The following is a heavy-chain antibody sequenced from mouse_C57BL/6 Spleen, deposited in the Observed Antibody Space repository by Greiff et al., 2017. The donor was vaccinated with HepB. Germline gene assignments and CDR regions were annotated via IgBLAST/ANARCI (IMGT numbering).Heavy chain of an antibody. D-gene: IGHD2-1*01. CDR1: GYTFTDYY. CDR3: ARYGNYCFDY. CDR2: INPNNGGT. Sequence: VQLQQSGPELVKPGASVKISCKASGYTFTDYYMNWVKQSHGKSLEWIGDINPNNGGTSYNQKFKGKATLTVDKSSSTAYMELRSLTSEDSAVYYCARYGNYCFDYWGQGTTLTVSS. V-gene: IGHV1-26*01. J-gene: IGHJ2*01.